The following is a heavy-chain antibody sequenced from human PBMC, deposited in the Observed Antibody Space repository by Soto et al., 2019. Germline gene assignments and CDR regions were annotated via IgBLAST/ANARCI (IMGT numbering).Heavy chain of an antibody. CDR3: ASCPIYGGDSNFAY. J-gene: IGHJ4*02. V-gene: IGHV1-46*01. D-gene: IGHD2-21*01. CDR2: INPDTGTT. Sequence: VQLVQSGAEVRKPGASVKLSCQASGYTLTHYYIHWVRQAPGQGLEWLGIINPDTGTTSYAQTFQGRVTLTTDTSASTVYLELSGLAAEDTAVYYWASCPIYGGDSNFAYWGQGTLVTVSS. CDR1: GYTLTHYY.